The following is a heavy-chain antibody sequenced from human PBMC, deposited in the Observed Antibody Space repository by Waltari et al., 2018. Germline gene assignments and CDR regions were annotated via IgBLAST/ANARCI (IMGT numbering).Heavy chain of an antibody. CDR3: ARADGDYVGY. Sequence: RQPPGKGLEWIGSIYHSGSTYYNPSLKSRVTISVDTSKNQFSLKLSSVTAADTAVYYCARADGDYVGYWGQGTLVTVSS. CDR2: IYHSGST. J-gene: IGHJ4*02. V-gene: IGHV4-38-2*02. D-gene: IGHD4-17*01.